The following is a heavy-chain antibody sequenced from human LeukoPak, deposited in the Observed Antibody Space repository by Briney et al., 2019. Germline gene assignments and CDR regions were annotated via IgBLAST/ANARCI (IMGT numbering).Heavy chain of an antibody. J-gene: IGHJ3*02. D-gene: IGHD3-10*01. V-gene: IGHV4-39*07. CDR1: GGSMSANSYY. CDR3: ASGINTRFNHDAFDI. Sequence: PSETLSLSCSVSGGSMSANSYYWGWIRRPPGKGLEWIGSVFYSGSPYYNPSFKSRVTISVDTSKNQFSLKLSSVTAADTAVYYCASGINTRFNHDAFDIWGQGTMVTVSS. CDR2: VFYSGSP.